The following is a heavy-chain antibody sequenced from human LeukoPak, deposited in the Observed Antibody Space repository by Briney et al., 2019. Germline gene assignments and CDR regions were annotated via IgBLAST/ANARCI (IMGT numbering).Heavy chain of an antibody. J-gene: IGHJ3*02. CDR2: ISSSGSTI. V-gene: IGHV3-48*03. Sequence: QPGGSLRLSCAASGFTFSSYEMNWVRQAPGKGLEWAAYISSSGSTIYHADSMKGRFTISRDNAKNSLYLQLCSLRAEDTAVYFCARVDTAMPFGFDIWGQGTMVTVSS. CDR3: ARVDTAMPFGFDI. CDR1: GFTFSSYE. D-gene: IGHD5-18*01.